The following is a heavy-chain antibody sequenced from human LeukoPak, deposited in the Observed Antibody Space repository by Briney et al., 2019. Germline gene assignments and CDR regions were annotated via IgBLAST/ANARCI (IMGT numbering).Heavy chain of an antibody. CDR2: IDPSDSYT. CDR1: GYSFTSYW. V-gene: IGHV5-10-1*01. Sequence: GESLKISCKGSGYSFTSYWISWVRQMPGKGLEWMGRIDPSDSYTNYSPSFQGHVTISADKSISTAYLQWSSPKASDTAMYYCARTVGATVWLDPWGQGTLVTVSS. D-gene: IGHD1-26*01. J-gene: IGHJ5*02. CDR3: ARTVGATVWLDP.